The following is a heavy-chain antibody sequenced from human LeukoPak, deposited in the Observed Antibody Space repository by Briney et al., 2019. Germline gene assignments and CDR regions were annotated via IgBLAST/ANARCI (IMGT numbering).Heavy chain of an antibody. Sequence: GASVKVSCKASGYIFTGYYMYWVRQAPGQGLEWMGWINPNSGGTNYAQKFQGRVTMTRDTSISTAYMELSRLRSDDTVVYYCARDRITIFGPSFDIWGQGTMVTVSS. CDR3: ARDRITIFGPSFDI. D-gene: IGHD3-3*01. J-gene: IGHJ3*02. CDR1: GYIFTGYY. V-gene: IGHV1-2*02. CDR2: INPNSGGT.